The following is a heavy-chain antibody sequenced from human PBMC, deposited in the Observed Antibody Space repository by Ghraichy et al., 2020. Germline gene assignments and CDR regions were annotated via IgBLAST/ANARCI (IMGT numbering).Heavy chain of an antibody. CDR1: GFTFSSYW. Sequence: GGSLRLSCAASGFTFSSYWMSWVRQAPGKGLEWVANIKQDGSEKYYVDSVKGRFTISRDNAKNSLYLQMNSLRAEDTAVYYCARLPTVNYYYYMDVWGKGTTVTVSS. J-gene: IGHJ6*03. V-gene: IGHV3-7*03. CDR3: ARLPTVNYYYYMDV. D-gene: IGHD4-17*01. CDR2: IKQDGSEK.